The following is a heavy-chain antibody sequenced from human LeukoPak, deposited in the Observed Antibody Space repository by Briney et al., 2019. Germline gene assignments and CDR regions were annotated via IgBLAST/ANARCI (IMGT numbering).Heavy chain of an antibody. CDR1: GYTFTSYG. CDR2: ISGYIGST. D-gene: IGHD3-22*01. J-gene: IGHJ3*02. Sequence: ASVKVSCKASGYTFTSYGISWVRQAPGQGLQWMGWISGYIGSTNYARKFQGRVTMTTDTSTSTAYMELRSLRSDDTAVYYCARHRRPRVYYDSSGYYHDGFDIWGQGTMVTVSS. CDR3: ARHRRPRVYYDSSGYYHDGFDI. V-gene: IGHV1-18*01.